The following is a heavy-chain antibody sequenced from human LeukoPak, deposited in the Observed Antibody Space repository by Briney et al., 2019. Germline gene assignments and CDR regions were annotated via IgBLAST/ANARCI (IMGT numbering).Heavy chain of an antibody. J-gene: IGHJ4*02. CDR2: INPTGGST. CDR1: GYTFPGYF. Sequence: GASVKVSFKASGYTFPGYFMHWVRQAPGQGLEWMGIINPTGGSTTYAQKFQGRVTMTRDTSTSTVYMELSSLRSDDTAVYYCARTAARRFDYWGQGTLVTVSS. D-gene: IGHD6-6*01. V-gene: IGHV1-46*01. CDR3: ARTAARRFDY.